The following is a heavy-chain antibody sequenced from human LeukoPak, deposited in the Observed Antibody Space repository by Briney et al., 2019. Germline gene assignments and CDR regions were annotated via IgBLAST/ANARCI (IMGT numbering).Heavy chain of an antibody. D-gene: IGHD6-19*01. CDR1: GFTFTGYY. Sequence: ASVKVSCKASGFTFTGYYMHWVRQAPGQGLEWMGWINPYSGGTNYAQKFQGRVTMTRDTSIRTAYMELSRLRSDDTAVYYCAREPPQDSSGEFDYWGRGTLVTVSS. V-gene: IGHV1-2*02. J-gene: IGHJ4*02. CDR3: AREPPQDSSGEFDY. CDR2: INPYSGGT.